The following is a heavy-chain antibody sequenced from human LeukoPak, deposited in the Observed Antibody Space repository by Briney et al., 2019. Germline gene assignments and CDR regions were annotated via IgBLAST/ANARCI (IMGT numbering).Heavy chain of an antibody. D-gene: IGHD2-15*01. CDR1: GGSISSSSYS. J-gene: IGHJ4*02. CDR3: ARQLGYCSGGSCYSGGGFDY. Sequence: SETLSLTCTVSGGSISSSSYSWGWIRQPPGKGLERIGSIYYSGSTYYNPSLKSRVTISVDTSKNQFSLKLSSATAADTAVYYCARQLGYCSGGSCYSGGGFDYWGQGTLVTVSS. V-gene: IGHV4-39*01. CDR2: IYYSGST.